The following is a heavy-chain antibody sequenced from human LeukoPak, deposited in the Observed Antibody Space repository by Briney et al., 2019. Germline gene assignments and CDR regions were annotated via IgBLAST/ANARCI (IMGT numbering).Heavy chain of an antibody. V-gene: IGHV1-2*02. J-gene: IGHJ4*02. D-gene: IGHD7-27*01. Sequence: ASVKVSCKXSGYTFTGYYMHWVRQAPRQGLEWMGWINPNSGGTNYAQKFQGRVTMTRDTSISTAYMELSRLRSDDTAVYYCARVANWGSSPIDYWGQGTLVTVSS. CDR1: GYTFTGYY. CDR2: INPNSGGT. CDR3: ARVANWGSSPIDY.